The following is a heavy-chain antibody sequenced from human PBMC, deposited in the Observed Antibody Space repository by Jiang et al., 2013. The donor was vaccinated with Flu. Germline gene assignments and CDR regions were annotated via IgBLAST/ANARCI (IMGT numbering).Heavy chain of an antibody. CDR2: INAGNGNT. V-gene: IGHV1-3*01. CDR3: AREPQYNWNYEGDNWFDP. Sequence: GAEVKKPGASVKVSCKASGYTFTSYAMHWVRQAPGQRLEWMGWINAGNGNTKYSQKFQGRVTITRDTSASTAYMELSSLRSEDTAVYYCAREPQYNWNYEGDNWFDPWGQRTLVTVSS. J-gene: IGHJ5*02. D-gene: IGHD1-7*01. CDR1: GYTFTSYA.